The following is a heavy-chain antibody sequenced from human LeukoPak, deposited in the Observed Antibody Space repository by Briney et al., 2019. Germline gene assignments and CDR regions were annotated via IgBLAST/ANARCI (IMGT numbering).Heavy chain of an antibody. CDR1: GGSISSYY. V-gene: IGHV4-59*08. CDR3: ARYSGSYSGFDY. CDR2: IYCSGSI. D-gene: IGHD1-26*01. Sequence: SETLSLTCTVSGGSISSYYWSWIRQPPGKGLEWIGYIYCSGSINYNPSLKSRVTISVDTSKNQFSLKLRSVTAADTAVYYCARYSGSYSGFDYWGQGTLVTVSS. J-gene: IGHJ4*02.